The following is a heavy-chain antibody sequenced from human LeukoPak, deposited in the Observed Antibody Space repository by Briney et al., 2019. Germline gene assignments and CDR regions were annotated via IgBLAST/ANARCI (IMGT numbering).Heavy chain of an antibody. CDR3: ARQDDYDSSGYVGYYFDY. CDR1: GGSLSGYY. CDR2: LNHSGST. Sequence: PSETLSLTCAVYGGSLSGYYWNWVRQPPGKGREWIGELNHSGSTNYNPSLKSRVTISVDTSKNQFSLKLSSVTAADTAVYYCARQDDYDSSGYVGYYFDYWGQGTLVTVSS. J-gene: IGHJ4*02. D-gene: IGHD3-22*01. V-gene: IGHV4-34*01.